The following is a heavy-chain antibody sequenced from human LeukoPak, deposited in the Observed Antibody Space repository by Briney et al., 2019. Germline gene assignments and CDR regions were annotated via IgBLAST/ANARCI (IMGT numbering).Heavy chain of an antibody. J-gene: IGHJ4*02. Sequence: ASVKASFKASGYTFTAYGISWVRQAPGQGLEWMGWISANNGNTNYAQKVQGRVTMTRDTSTSTAYMELRSLRYDDTAVYYCSRDDGPFGGVRFDHWGQGTLVTVSS. CDR2: ISANNGNT. D-gene: IGHD3-16*01. CDR3: SRDDGPFGGVRFDH. CDR1: GYTFTAYG. V-gene: IGHV1-18*01.